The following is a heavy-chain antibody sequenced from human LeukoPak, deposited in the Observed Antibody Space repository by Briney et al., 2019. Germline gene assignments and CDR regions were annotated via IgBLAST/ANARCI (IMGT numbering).Heavy chain of an antibody. Sequence: GGSLRLSCAASGFTFSSYSMNWVRQAPGKGLEWVSYISSSSSTISYADSVKGRFTISRDNAQSSLYLQMNSLRAEDTAVYYCARDPYSSSWSYGMDVWGQGTTVTVSS. CDR2: ISSSSSTI. CDR3: ARDPYSSSWSYGMDV. J-gene: IGHJ6*02. CDR1: GFTFSSYS. V-gene: IGHV3-48*04. D-gene: IGHD6-13*01.